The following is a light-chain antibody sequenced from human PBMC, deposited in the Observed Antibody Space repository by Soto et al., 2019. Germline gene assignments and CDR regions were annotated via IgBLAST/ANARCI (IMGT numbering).Light chain of an antibody. CDR1: QSVSSN. CDR3: QHYGGSCT. V-gene: IGKV3-15*01. CDR2: GAS. J-gene: IGKJ5*01. Sequence: IVITQSTSSLSVTPGERATLSCRASQSVSSNLAWYQQKPGQAPRLLIYGASTRATGIPARFSGSGSGTDFTLTINRLEPEDFAVYYCQHYGGSCTSAQRARLEIK.